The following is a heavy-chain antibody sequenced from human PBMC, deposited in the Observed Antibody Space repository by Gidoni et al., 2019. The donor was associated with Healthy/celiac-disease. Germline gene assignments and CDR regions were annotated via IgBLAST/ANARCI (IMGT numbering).Heavy chain of an antibody. J-gene: IGHJ4*02. D-gene: IGHD6-13*01. Sequence: LSCAASGFTFSIYAMSWVRQAPGKGLEWVSAISGSGGSTYYADSEKGRFNISRDNSKNTLYLKMNSLRAEDTAVYYCAKDSSSWYFWGQGTLVTVSS. CDR1: GFTFSIYA. CDR2: ISGSGGST. V-gene: IGHV3-23*01. CDR3: AKDSSSWYF.